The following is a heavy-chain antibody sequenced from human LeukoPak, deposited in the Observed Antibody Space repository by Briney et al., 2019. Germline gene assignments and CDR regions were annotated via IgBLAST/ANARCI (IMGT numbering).Heavy chain of an antibody. V-gene: IGHV5-51*01. Sequence: GEPLKISCKGSGYSFTSYWIGWVRQMPGKGLEWMGIIYPGDSDTRYSPSFQGQVTISADKSISTAYLQWSSLKASDTAMYYCARLYRDDYDFWSGSSAGYYYMDVWGKGTTVTVSS. J-gene: IGHJ6*03. D-gene: IGHD3-3*01. CDR2: IYPGDSDT. CDR3: ARLYRDDYDFWSGSSAGYYYMDV. CDR1: GYSFTSYW.